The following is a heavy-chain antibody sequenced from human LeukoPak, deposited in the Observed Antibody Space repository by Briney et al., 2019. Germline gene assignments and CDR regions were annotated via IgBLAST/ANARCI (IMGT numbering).Heavy chain of an antibody. CDR2: ISDIGSI. J-gene: IGHJ4*02. Sequence: KPSETLSLTCTVSGGSISSYYWSWIWQPPGKGLEWIAYISDIGSINYNPSLKSRVTISLDTSKNQFSLKLSSVTAADTAVYYCAGHHPRNTVDFWGQGTLVTVSS. V-gene: IGHV4-59*08. D-gene: IGHD2/OR15-2a*01. CDR1: GGSISSYY. CDR3: AGHHPRNTVDF.